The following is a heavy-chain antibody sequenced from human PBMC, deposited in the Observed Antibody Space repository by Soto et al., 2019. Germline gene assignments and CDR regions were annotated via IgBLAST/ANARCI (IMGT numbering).Heavy chain of an antibody. CDR3: EIWYYDFWSGDNYGMDV. D-gene: IGHD3-3*01. J-gene: IGHJ6*02. V-gene: IGHV4-39*01. CDR1: GGSISSSSYY. Sequence: SETLSLTCTVSGGSISSSSYYWGWIRQPPGKGLEWIGSIYYSGSTYYNPSLKSRVTISVDTSKNQFSLKLSSVTAADTAVYYCEIWYYDFWSGDNYGMDVWGQGTTVTVSS. CDR2: IYYSGST.